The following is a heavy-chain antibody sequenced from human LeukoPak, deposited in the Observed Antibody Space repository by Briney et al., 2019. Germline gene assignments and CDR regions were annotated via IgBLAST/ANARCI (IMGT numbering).Heavy chain of an antibody. D-gene: IGHD1-26*01. CDR2: ISYDGTKT. CDR1: GFSFSTYG. J-gene: IGHJ4*02. CDR3: AKDSSAIVGPPFLDF. Sequence: GGSPRLSCAAAGFSFSTYGMHWVRQAPGKGLEWVAEISYDGTKTYFVDSLTGRFTISRDMSMNTVYLEVNSVTAEDTAVYYCAKDSSAIVGPPFLDFWGQGTLVSVSS. V-gene: IGHV3-30*18.